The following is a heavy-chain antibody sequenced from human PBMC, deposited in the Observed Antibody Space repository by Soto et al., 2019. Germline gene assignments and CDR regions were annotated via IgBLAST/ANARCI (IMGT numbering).Heavy chain of an antibody. D-gene: IGHD6-19*01. CDR1: GFTFSSYS. Sequence: GGSLRLSCAASGFTFSSYSMNWVRQAPGKGLEWVSSISSSSSYIYYADSVKGRFTISRDNAKNSLYLQMNSLRAEDTAVYYCARDRIAVAGLDYWGQGTLVTVSS. CDR2: ISSSSSYI. V-gene: IGHV3-21*01. CDR3: ARDRIAVAGLDY. J-gene: IGHJ4*02.